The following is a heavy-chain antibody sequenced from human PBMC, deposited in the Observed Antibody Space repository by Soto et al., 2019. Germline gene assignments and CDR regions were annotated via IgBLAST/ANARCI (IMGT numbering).Heavy chain of an antibody. CDR2: ISAHNGNT. CDR3: AREGVGSSRVYYYYGMDV. D-gene: IGHD6-13*01. V-gene: IGHV1-18*01. Sequence: QVQLVQSGAEVKKPGASVKVSCKASGYTFTSYGMNWVRQVPGQGLEWMGWISAHNGNTNYAQKLQGRGTMTTDTSTSTAYMELRSLRSDDTAVYYCAREGVGSSRVYYYYGMDVWGQGTTVTVSS. CDR1: GYTFTSYG. J-gene: IGHJ6*02.